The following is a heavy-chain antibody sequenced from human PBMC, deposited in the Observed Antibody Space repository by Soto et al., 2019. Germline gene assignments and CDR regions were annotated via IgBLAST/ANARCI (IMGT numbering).Heavy chain of an antibody. CDR3: ARGAETNGWNGFRADTYYFDF. J-gene: IGHJ4*02. CDR1: GYTFTSYD. V-gene: IGHV1-8*02. Sequence: AASVKVSCKASGYTFTSYDIYWVRQATGQGLEWMGWLNPNTGDTGYAQKFQGRITVTRDTSINTVHMELSSLRSEDTAVEYCARGAETNGWNGFRADTYYFDFWGQGTLVTVSS. D-gene: IGHD1-1*01. CDR2: LNPNTGDT.